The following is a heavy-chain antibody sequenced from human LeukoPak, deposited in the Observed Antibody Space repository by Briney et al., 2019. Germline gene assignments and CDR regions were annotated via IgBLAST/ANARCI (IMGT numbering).Heavy chain of an antibody. V-gene: IGHV3-53*01. J-gene: IGHJ3*02. CDR3: ARDLSFGAPVAFDI. Sequence: GGSLRLSCAASGFTVSGNYMNWVRQAPGKGLEWVSVIYGGGNIYYADSVKGRFTISRDNAKNSLYLQMNSLRADDTAVYFCARDLSFGAPVAFDIWGQGTMVTVSS. D-gene: IGHD3-10*01. CDR2: IYGGGNI. CDR1: GFTVSGNY.